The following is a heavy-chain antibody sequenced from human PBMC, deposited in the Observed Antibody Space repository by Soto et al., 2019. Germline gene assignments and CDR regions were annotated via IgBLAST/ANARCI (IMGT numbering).Heavy chain of an antibody. D-gene: IGHD6-19*01. CDR3: AKARDQQWVRLPFDY. Sequence: EVQLLESGGGLVQPGGSLRLSCVGSGFFFSSYTMTWVRQAPGKGLEWVSSFSATSENTYYADSVRGRFTISRDNSKNTLFLQMNILTAEDTAMYYCAKARDQQWVRLPFDYCGQGILVIVSS. V-gene: IGHV3-23*01. J-gene: IGHJ4*02. CDR2: FSATSENT. CDR1: GFFFSSYT.